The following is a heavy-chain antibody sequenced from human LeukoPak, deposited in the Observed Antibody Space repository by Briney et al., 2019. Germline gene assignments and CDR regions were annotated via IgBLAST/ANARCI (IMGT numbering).Heavy chain of an antibody. CDR3: ARGLGCTITSCYTVPS. CDR2: IIPMFGTA. J-gene: IGHJ5*02. D-gene: IGHD2-2*02. CDR1: GGTFSSYA. V-gene: IGHV1-69*01. Sequence: SVKVSCKASGGTFSSYAISWVRQAPGQGLEWMGGIIPMFGTANYAQKFQGRVTITADESTSTAYMELRSLRSEDTAVYYCARGLGCTITSCYTVPSWGQGTLVTVSS.